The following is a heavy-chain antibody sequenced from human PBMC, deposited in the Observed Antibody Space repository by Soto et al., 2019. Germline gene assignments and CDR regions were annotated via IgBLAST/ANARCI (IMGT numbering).Heavy chain of an antibody. CDR1: GYSISSSNW. V-gene: IGHV4-28*03. CDR2: IYYSGTT. CDR3: ARAGGLGAVAVDY. Sequence: SETLSLTCAVSGYSISSSNWWGWIRQPPGKGLEWIGYIYYSGTTYYNPSLKSRVTMSVDTSKNQFSLKLTSVTAVDTALYYCARAGGLGAVAVDYWGQGTLVTVS. D-gene: IGHD6-19*01. J-gene: IGHJ4*02.